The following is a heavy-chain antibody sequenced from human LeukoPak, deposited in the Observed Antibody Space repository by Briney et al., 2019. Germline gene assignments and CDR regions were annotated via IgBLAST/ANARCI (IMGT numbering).Heavy chain of an antibody. Sequence: SETLSLTCTVSGGSISSSSYYWGWIRQPPGTGLEWIGSIYYSGSTYYNPSLKSRVTISVDTSKNQFSLKLSSVTAADTAVYYCARLSSGSYYVAYWGQGTLVTVSS. CDR2: IYYSGST. CDR3: ARLSSGSYYVAY. CDR1: GGSISSSSYY. V-gene: IGHV4-39*01. J-gene: IGHJ4*02. D-gene: IGHD1-26*01.